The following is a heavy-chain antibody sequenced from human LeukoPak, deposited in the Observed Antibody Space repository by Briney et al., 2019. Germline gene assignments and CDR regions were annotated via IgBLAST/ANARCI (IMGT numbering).Heavy chain of an antibody. Sequence: GGSLRLSCAASGFTFSSYWMHWVRQAPGKGLEWVAVISYDGSNKYYADSVKGRFTISRDNAKNTLYLQMNSLRAEDTAVYYCARVGGYEFDYWGQGTLVTVSS. CDR3: ARVGGYEFDY. V-gene: IGHV3-30*03. D-gene: IGHD5-12*01. J-gene: IGHJ4*02. CDR1: GFTFSSYW. CDR2: ISYDGSNK.